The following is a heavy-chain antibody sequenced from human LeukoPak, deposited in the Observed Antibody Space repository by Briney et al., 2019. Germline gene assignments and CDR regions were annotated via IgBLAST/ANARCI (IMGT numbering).Heavy chain of an antibody. V-gene: IGHV3-23*01. CDR2: ISGSGGST. Sequence: GGSLRLSCAASGFTFSSYGMSWVRQAPGKGLEWVSAISGSGGSTYYADSVKGRFTISRDNSKNTLYLQMNSLRAEDTAVYYCAKIPTWIQLWLLDYWGQGTLVTVSS. CDR3: AKIPTWIQLWLLDY. J-gene: IGHJ4*02. D-gene: IGHD5-18*01. CDR1: GFTFSSYG.